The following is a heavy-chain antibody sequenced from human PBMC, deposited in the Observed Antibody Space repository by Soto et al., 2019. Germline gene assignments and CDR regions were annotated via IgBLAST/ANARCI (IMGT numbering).Heavy chain of an antibody. CDR1: GFTFSSYA. CDR2: ISGSGGST. J-gene: IGHJ4*02. CDR3: AFSLTSGQYEY. V-gene: IGHV3-23*01. Sequence: GGSLRLSCAASGFTFSSYAMSWVRQAPGKGLEWVSAISGSGGSTYYADSVKGRFTISRDNSKNTLYLQMNSLRAEDTAVYYCAFSLTSGQYEYWGQGTLVTVSS. D-gene: IGHD2-15*01.